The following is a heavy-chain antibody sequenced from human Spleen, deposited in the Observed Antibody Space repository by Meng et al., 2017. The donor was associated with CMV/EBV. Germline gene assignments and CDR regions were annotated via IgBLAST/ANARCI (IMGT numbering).Heavy chain of an antibody. CDR3: TKVQPQIG. CDR1: GLTFSSYG. J-gene: IGHJ4*02. D-gene: IGHD2-2*01. V-gene: IGHV3-23*01. Sequence: GESLKISCAASGLTFSSYGMSWVRQAPGKGLEWVSSIGATAGGTYYADSVKGRFTISRDNSKNTLYLQMNSLRVEDTAVYYCTKVQPQIGWGQGTLVTVSS. CDR2: IGATAGGT.